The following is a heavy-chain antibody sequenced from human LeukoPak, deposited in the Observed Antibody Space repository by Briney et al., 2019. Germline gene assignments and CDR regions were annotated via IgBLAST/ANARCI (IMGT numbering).Heavy chain of an antibody. CDR3: AKDKRAAAGTRSAFDI. J-gene: IGHJ3*02. V-gene: IGHV3-9*01. CDR2: ISWNSGSI. D-gene: IGHD6-13*01. CDR1: GFTFDDYA. Sequence: SGGSLRLSCAASGFTFDDYAMHWVRQAPGKGLEWVSGISWNSGSIGYADSVKGRFTISRDNAENSLYLQMYSLRAEDTALYYCAKDKRAAAGTRSAFDIWGQGTMVTVSS.